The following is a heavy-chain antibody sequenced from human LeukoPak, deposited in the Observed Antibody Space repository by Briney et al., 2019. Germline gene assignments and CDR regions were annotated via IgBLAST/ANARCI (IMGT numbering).Heavy chain of an antibody. CDR1: GFTFSNSA. Sequence: GRSLRLSCAASGFTFSNSAMTWVRQAPGKGLDWVSAISGSGDTYYADSVKGRFTISRDNSRNTLYLQMFSLTAEDTAVYYCAKVPYGSGSYSTLDYWGQGTLVTVSS. V-gene: IGHV3-23*01. CDR3: AKVPYGSGSYSTLDY. CDR2: ISGSGDT. J-gene: IGHJ4*02. D-gene: IGHD3-10*01.